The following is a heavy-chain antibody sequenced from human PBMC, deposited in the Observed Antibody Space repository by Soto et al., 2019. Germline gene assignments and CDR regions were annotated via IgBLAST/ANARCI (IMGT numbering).Heavy chain of an antibody. CDR1: GGSISSGDYY. D-gene: IGHD3-10*01. J-gene: IGHJ4*02. CDR3: ARVPHYYGSGSTTPIEYYFDY. V-gene: IGHV4-30-4*01. Sequence: SETLSLTCTVSGGSISSGDYYWSWIRQPPGKGLEWIGYIYYSGSTYYNPSLKSRVTISVDTSKNQFSLKLSSVTAADTAVYYCARVPHYYGSGSTTPIEYYFDYWGQGTLVTVSS. CDR2: IYYSGST.